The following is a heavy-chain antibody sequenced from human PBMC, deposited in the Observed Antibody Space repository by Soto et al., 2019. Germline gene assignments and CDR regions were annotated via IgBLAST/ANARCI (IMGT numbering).Heavy chain of an antibody. CDR3: AKNLAATIRVGYDY. CDR2: IVASGGIT. CDR1: GFTFSSYP. Sequence: EVQLLESGGGLAQPGGSLRLSCAASGFTFSSYPMSWVRQAPGQGLEWVSGIVASGGITYYADSVKGRFTISRDNSKNTLYLQMNSLRAEDTAVYYLAKNLAATIRVGYDYWGQGTLVTVSS. J-gene: IGHJ4*02. D-gene: IGHD5-12*01. V-gene: IGHV3-23*01.